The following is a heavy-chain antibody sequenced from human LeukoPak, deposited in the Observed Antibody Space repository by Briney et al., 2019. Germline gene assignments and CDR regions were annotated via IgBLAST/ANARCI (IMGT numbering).Heavy chain of an antibody. J-gene: IGHJ4*02. CDR3: AREPYYYDSSGYYSSYYFDY. CDR1: GYSENFYG. CDR2: MNPNSGNT. D-gene: IGHD3-22*01. V-gene: IGHV1-8*01. Sequence: ASVKVSCKTSGYSENFYGITWVRQVAGQGLEWMGWMNPNSGNTGYAQKYQGRVTMTRNTSISTAYMDLSSLRSEDTAVYYCAREPYYYDSSGYYSSYYFDYWGQGTLDTVSS.